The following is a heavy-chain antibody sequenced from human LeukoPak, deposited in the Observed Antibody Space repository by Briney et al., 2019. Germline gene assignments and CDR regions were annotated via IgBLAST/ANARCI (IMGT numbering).Heavy chain of an antibody. Sequence: TGGSLRLSCAASRFTFSKSGMSWVRQAPGKGLEWVSAISGSAASTYYADSVKGRFTISRDNAKNSLYLQMNSLRGEDTAVYYCAKDYYYAMDVWGQGTSVTVSS. V-gene: IGHV3-23*01. CDR3: AKDYYYAMDV. CDR1: RFTFSKSG. CDR2: ISGSAAST. J-gene: IGHJ6*02.